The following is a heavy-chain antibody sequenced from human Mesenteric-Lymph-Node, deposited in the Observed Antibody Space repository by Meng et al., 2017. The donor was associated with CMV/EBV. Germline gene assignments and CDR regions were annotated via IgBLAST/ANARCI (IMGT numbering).Heavy chain of an antibody. D-gene: IGHD5-12*01. CDR2: INTNTGNP. J-gene: IGHJ4*02. Sequence: FTSYAMNWMRQAPGQGLEWMGWINTNTGNPTYAQGFTGRFVFSLDTSVSTAYLQISSLKAEDTAVYYCARENRGYSGYDSPGGYFDYWGQGTLVTVPQ. V-gene: IGHV7-4-1*02. CDR1: FTSYA. CDR3: ARENRGYSGYDSPGGYFDY.